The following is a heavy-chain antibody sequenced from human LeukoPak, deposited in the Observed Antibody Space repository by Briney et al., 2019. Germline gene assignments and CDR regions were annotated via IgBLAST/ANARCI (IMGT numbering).Heavy chain of an antibody. CDR2: INPNSGDT. J-gene: IGHJ5*02. Sequence: ASVKVSXKASGYTFTVYYMYWVRQAPGQGLEWIGRINPNSGDTDYAQNFQGRVTMTRDTSISTAYMELTNLRSDDTAVYYCARGYCSGGTCYLVENWFDPWGQGTLVTVSS. CDR1: GYTFTVYY. CDR3: ARGYCSGGTCYLVENWFDP. V-gene: IGHV1-2*06. D-gene: IGHD2-15*01.